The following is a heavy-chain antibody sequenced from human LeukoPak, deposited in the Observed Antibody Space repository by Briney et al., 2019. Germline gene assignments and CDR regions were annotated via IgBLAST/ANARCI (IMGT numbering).Heavy chain of an antibody. CDR3: ARVDVSYYDFWSGYMADY. D-gene: IGHD3-3*01. CDR2: INPNSGGT. Sequence: ASVKVSCKAYGYTFTGYYMHWVRQAPGQGLEWMGWINPNSGGTNYAQKFQGRVTMTRDTSISTAYMELSRLRSDDTAVYYCARVDVSYYDFWSGYMADYWGQGTLVTVSS. V-gene: IGHV1-2*02. CDR1: GYTFTGYY. J-gene: IGHJ4*02.